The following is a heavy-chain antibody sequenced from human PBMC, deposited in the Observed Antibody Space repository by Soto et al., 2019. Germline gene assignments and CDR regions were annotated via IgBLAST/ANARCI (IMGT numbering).Heavy chain of an antibody. V-gene: IGHV3-48*01. CDR2: ISSSSSTI. CDR3: ARVQHLKPAAYFDY. J-gene: IGHJ4*02. D-gene: IGHD2-2*01. Sequence: PGGSLGLSCAASGFTFSSYSMNWVRQAPGKGLEWVSYISSSSSTIYYADSVKGRFTISRDNAKNSLYLQMNSLRAEDTAVYYCARVQHLKPAAYFDYWGQGTLVTVSS. CDR1: GFTFSSYS.